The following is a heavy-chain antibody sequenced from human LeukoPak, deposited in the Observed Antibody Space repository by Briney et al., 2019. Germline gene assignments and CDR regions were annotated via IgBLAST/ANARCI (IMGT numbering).Heavy chain of an antibody. D-gene: IGHD5-24*01. CDR1: GYTFTSYY. J-gene: IGHJ3*02. V-gene: IGHV1-2*06. CDR3: ARVADGLNDAFDI. Sequence: ASVKVPCKASGYTFTSYYMHWVRQAPGQGLEWMGRINPNSGGTNYAQKFQGRVTMTRDTSISTAYMELSRLRSDDTAVYYCARVADGLNDAFDIWGQGTMVTVSS. CDR2: INPNSGGT.